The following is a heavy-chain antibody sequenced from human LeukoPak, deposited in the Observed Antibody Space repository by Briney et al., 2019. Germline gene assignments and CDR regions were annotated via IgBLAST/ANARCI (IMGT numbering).Heavy chain of an antibody. Sequence: SETLSLTCTVSCDPMSRYYWSWIRQPPGKGLEWIGYIYYSGSTNYNPSLKSRVTMSVDTSKNKFSLNLSSVTAAGTAVYYCARGGKYYDYVWGSYIFDYWGQGTLVTVSS. D-gene: IGHD3-16*01. CDR1: CDPMSRYY. CDR2: IYYSGST. V-gene: IGHV4-59*01. J-gene: IGHJ4*02. CDR3: ARGGKYYDYVWGSYIFDY.